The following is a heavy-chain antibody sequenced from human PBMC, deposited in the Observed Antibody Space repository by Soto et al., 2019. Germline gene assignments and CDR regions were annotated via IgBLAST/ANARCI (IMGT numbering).Heavy chain of an antibody. D-gene: IGHD3-10*01. J-gene: IGHJ4*02. CDR1: ILTFSSYA. V-gene: IGHV3-23*01. Sequence: GSLRLSCAASILTFSSYAMSWVRQAPGKGLEWVSAISAGGGRTYLADSVKGRFIISRDNSKNTLYLQMNSLGAEDTAVYYCAKEFMVRGVIINYFDYWGQGTLVTVSS. CDR3: AKEFMVRGVIINYFDY. CDR2: ISAGGGRT.